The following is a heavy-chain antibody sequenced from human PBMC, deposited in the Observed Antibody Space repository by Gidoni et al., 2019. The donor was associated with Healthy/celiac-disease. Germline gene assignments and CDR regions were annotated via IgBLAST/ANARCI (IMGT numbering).Heavy chain of an antibody. J-gene: IGHJ4*02. D-gene: IGHD3-10*01. Sequence: QVQLVQSGAEVQQPGASVKLSCKSSGYTFTSYAINWVRKANGHGLEWMGWMNPNSGNTGYAQKFQGRVTMTRNTSISTADMELSSLRSEDTAVYYCARGKGIPWQRERNFDYWGQGTLVTVSS. CDR3: ARGKGIPWQRERNFDY. CDR1: GYTFTSYA. CDR2: MNPNSGNT. V-gene: IGHV1-8*01.